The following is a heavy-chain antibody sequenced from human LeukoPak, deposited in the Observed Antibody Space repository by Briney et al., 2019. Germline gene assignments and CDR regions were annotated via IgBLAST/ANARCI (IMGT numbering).Heavy chain of an antibody. D-gene: IGHD2-15*01. CDR3: ARSGDSGGHYYFYGLDV. J-gene: IGHJ6*02. CDR2: MNPNSGNT. Sequence: GASVKVSCKASGYTFTIYDINWVRQATGQGLKWMGWMNPNSGNTGYAQKFQGRVTITRDTSASTAYMELSSLRSEDTAVYYCARSGDSGGHYYFYGLDVWGHGTTVTVSS. V-gene: IGHV1-8*01. CDR1: GYTFTIYD.